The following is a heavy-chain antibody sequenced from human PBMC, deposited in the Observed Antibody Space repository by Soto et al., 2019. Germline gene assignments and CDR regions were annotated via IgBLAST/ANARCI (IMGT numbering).Heavy chain of an antibody. J-gene: IGHJ1*01. V-gene: IGHV3-48*01. D-gene: IGHD2-15*01. Sequence: GGSLRLSCAASGFTFSSYSMSWVRQAPGKGLEWVSYISSSSSTIYYADSVKGRFTISRDNAKNSLYLQMNSLRAEDTAVYYCAREQYCSGGSCYPANFQHWGQGTLVTSPQ. CDR3: AREQYCSGGSCYPANFQH. CDR2: ISSSSSTI. CDR1: GFTFSSYS.